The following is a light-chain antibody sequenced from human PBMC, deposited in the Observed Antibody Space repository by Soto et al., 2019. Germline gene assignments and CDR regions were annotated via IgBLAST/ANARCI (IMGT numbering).Light chain of an antibody. J-gene: IGLJ1*01. CDR1: SSDVGAYNY. V-gene: IGLV2-11*01. CDR3: CSYAGTYTFV. Sequence: QSALTQPRSVSGSPGQSVTFSCTGTSSDVGAYNYVSWYQQHPGKAPKLMIYDVSKRPSGVPDRFSGSKSANTASLTISGLQAEDEADYFCCSYAGTYTFVFGTGTKLTVL. CDR2: DVS.